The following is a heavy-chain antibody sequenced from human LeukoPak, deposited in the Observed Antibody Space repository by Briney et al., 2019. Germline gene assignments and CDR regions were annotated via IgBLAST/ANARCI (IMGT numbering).Heavy chain of an antibody. V-gene: IGHV4-31*03. CDR3: ARATSGSGYDYGVDYYYYYIDV. J-gene: IGHJ6*03. CDR1: GGSISSGGYY. CDR2: IYYSGST. Sequence: SETLSLTCTVSGGSISSGGYYWGWIRQHPGKGLEWIGYIYYSGSTYYNPSLKSRVTISVDTSKNQFSLKLSSVTAADTAVYYCARATSGSGYDYGVDYYYYYIDVWGKGTTVTVSS. D-gene: IGHD5-12*01.